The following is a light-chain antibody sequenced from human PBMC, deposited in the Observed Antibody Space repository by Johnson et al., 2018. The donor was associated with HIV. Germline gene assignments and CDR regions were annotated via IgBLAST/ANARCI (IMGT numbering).Light chain of an antibody. CDR3: GTWDSSLSAYV. CDR1: SSNIGNNY. V-gene: IGLV1-51*01. J-gene: IGLJ1*01. CDR2: DNN. Sequence: QSVLSQPPSVSAAQGQNVTISCSGSSSNIGNNYVSWYQQLPGTAPKLLIYDNNKRPSGIRDRFSGSKSGTSATLGITGLQTGDEADYYCGTWDSSLSAYVIGTGTKVTVL.